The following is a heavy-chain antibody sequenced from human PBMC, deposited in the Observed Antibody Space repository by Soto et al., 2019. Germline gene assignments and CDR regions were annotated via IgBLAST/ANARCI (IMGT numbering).Heavy chain of an antibody. CDR1: GYSFSSYR. CDR3: ARPGEPTNRASFDC. CDR2: IYVGDADT. V-gene: IGHV5-51*01. J-gene: IGHJ4*02. D-gene: IGHD2-8*01. Sequence: PGESLKISCRGSGYSFSSYRIGWVRQMPGKGMEWTGIIYVGDADTRYSPSFQGQVTISSDMSLSTAYLQLSSLKATDTAMYYCARPGEPTNRASFDCRAQRTRGTVAS.